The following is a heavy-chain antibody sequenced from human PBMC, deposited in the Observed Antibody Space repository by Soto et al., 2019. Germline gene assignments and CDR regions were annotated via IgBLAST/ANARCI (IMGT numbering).Heavy chain of an antibody. J-gene: IGHJ6*02. V-gene: IGHV3-11*04. CDR2: IDSSGSIR. Sequence: GAALRLGSARSGFTVSDYNIDWIRPAPGKRLRWISYIDSSGSIRYYADSVRGRFTISRDNARNSVYLQMSSLRAEYKSVYYCSTLPTFGVFTYVSGQGTTVNLSS. CDR3: STLPTFGVFTYV. D-gene: IGHD3-3*01. CDR1: GFTVSDYN.